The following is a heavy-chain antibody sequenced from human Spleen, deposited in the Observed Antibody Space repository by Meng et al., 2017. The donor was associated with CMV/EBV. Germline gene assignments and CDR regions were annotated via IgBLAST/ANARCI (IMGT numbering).Heavy chain of an antibody. CDR3: AKDVSSGWYYFDY. CDR2: ISGSGGST. J-gene: IGHJ4*02. Sequence: AASGFTVGTYAMSWVRQAPGEGLEWVSGISGSGGSTYYADSVKGRFTISRDNSKNTLYLQMNSLRAEDTAVYYCAKDVSSGWYYFDYWGQGTLVTVSS. D-gene: IGHD6-19*01. V-gene: IGHV3-23*01. CDR1: GFTVGTYA.